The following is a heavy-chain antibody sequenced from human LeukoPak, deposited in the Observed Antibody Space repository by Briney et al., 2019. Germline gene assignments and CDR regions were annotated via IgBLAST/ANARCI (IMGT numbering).Heavy chain of an antibody. V-gene: IGHV4-4*02. CDR3: ARTYCSGGSCYYYGMDV. J-gene: IGHJ6*02. D-gene: IGHD2-15*01. Sequence: PSETLSLTCAVSGGSISSSNWWSWVRQPPGKGLEWIGEIYHSGSTNYNPSLKSRVTISVDKSKNQFSLKLSSVTAADTAVYYCARTYCSGGSCYYYGMDVWGQGTTVTVSS. CDR2: IYHSGST. CDR1: GGSISSSNW.